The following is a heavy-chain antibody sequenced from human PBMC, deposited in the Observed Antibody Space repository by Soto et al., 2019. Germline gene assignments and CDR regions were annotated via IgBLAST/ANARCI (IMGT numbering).Heavy chain of an antibody. CDR3: AKEPYIVVVPAAHFDY. Sequence: PGGSLRLSCAASGFTFSSYAMSWVRQAPGKGLEWVSAISGSGGSTYYADSVKGRFTISRDNSKNTLYLQMNSLRAEDTAVYYCAKEPYIVVVPAAHFDYWGQGTLVTVSS. D-gene: IGHD2-2*01. CDR2: ISGSGGST. CDR1: GFTFSSYA. V-gene: IGHV3-23*01. J-gene: IGHJ4*02.